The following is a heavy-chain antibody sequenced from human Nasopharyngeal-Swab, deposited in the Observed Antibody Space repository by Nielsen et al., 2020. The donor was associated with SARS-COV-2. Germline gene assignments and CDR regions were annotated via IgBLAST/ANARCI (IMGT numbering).Heavy chain of an antibody. CDR2: INHSGST. J-gene: IGHJ6*02. V-gene: IGHV4-34*01. D-gene: IGHD4-17*01. CDR1: GGSFSSYY. Sequence: SETLSLTCAVYGGSFSSYYWNWFRQPPGKGLEWIGEINHSGSTNYNPSLKSRVTISVDTSKNQFSLKLSSVTAADTAVYYCAREDYGDYYGMDVWGQGTTVTVSS. CDR3: AREDYGDYYGMDV.